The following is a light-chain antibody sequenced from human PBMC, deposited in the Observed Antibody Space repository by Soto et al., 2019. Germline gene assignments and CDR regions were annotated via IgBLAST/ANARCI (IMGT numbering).Light chain of an antibody. CDR3: QQYNIGYT. CDR2: DAA. CDR1: QSINKW. J-gene: IGKJ2*01. Sequence: IQMTQSPSTLSASVGDRVTITCRASQSINKWVAWFQQKSGRAPKLMIYDAAILQSGVPTKFSGTGSGTDFILTISSLPPEDFATYYRQQYNIGYTFGQGTRLDIK. V-gene: IGKV1-5*01.